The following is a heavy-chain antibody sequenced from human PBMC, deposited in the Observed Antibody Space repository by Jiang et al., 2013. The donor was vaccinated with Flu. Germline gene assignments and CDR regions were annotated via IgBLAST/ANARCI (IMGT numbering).Heavy chain of an antibody. CDR3: ARHHLSYYDFWSGYPGNWFDP. V-gene: IGHV4-59*08. CDR1: GGSISSYY. CDR2: IYYSGST. D-gene: IGHD3-3*01. Sequence: GSGLVKPSETLSLTCTVSGGSISSYYWSWIRQPPGKGLEWIGYIYYSGSTNYNPSLKSRVTISVDTSKNQFSLKLSSVTAADTAVYYCARHHLSYYDFWSGYPGNWFDPWGQGTLVTVSS. J-gene: IGHJ5*02.